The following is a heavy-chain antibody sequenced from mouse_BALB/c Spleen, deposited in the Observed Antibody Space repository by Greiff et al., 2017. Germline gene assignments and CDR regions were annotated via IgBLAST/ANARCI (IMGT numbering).Heavy chain of an antibody. D-gene: IGHD1-1*01. Sequence: VQLKQSGAELVKPGASVKLSCTASGFNIKDTYMHWVKQRPEQGLEWIGRIDPANGNTKYDPKFQGKATITADTSSNTAYLQLSSLTSEDTAVYYCARQEYYGSMDYWGQGTSVTVSS. CDR1: GFNIKDTY. J-gene: IGHJ4*01. CDR2: IDPANGNT. CDR3: ARQEYYGSMDY. V-gene: IGHV14-3*02.